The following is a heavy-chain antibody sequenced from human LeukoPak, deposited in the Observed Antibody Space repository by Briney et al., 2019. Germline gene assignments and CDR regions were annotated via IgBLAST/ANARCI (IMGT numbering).Heavy chain of an antibody. D-gene: IGHD4-17*01. CDR3: ARTHDYGDYHYYYYYMDV. V-gene: IGHV1-69*06. CDR1: GGTFSSYA. Sequence: SVKVSCKASGGTFSSYAISWVRQAPGQGLEWMGGIIPIFGTANYAQKFQGRVTITADKSTSTAYMELSSLRSEDTAVYYCARTHDYGDYHYYYYYMDVWGKGTTVTVSS. CDR2: IIPIFGTA. J-gene: IGHJ6*03.